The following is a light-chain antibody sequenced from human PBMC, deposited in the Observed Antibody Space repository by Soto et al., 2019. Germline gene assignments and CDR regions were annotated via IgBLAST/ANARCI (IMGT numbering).Light chain of an antibody. CDR3: SSYTSSSTYV. Sequence: QSALTQPASVSGSPGQSITISCTGTSSDVGGYNYVSWYQQHPGKAHKIKNYDVSNRPSGVSKRFSGSKSGNTASLTISGLQAEDEADYYCSSYTSSSTYVFGTGTKVTVL. CDR1: SSDVGGYNY. J-gene: IGLJ1*01. V-gene: IGLV2-14*01. CDR2: DVS.